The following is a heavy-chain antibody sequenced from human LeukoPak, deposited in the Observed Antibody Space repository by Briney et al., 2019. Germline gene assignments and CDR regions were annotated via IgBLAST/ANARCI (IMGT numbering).Heavy chain of an antibody. CDR2: ISENGRST. Sequence: GGSLRLSCAASGFSFSASSMSWVRQTPGKGLEWVSSISENGRSTYYADSVKGRFTISRDNSKNTLSLQMNSLRAEDTAIYYCAKDGPLTGLYYDFWSGRVAAFDFWGQGTMVTVSS. CDR1: GFSFSASS. J-gene: IGHJ3*01. CDR3: AKDGPLTGLYYDFWSGRVAAFDF. D-gene: IGHD3-3*01. V-gene: IGHV3-23*01.